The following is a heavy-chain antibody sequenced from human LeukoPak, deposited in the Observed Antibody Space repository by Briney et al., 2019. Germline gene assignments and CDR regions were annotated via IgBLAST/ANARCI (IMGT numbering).Heavy chain of an antibody. CDR1: GFTFSSYW. Sequence: GGSLRLSCAASGFTFSSYWMSWFRQAPGKGLEWVANIKQDGNEKYYVDSVKGRFTISRDNAKNSLSLQMNSLRAEDTAVYYCARDESSSGYCSGGSCYSITPGWFDPWGQGTLVTVSS. CDR2: IKQDGNEK. J-gene: IGHJ5*02. D-gene: IGHD2-15*01. V-gene: IGHV3-7*01. CDR3: ARDESSSGYCSGGSCYSITPGWFDP.